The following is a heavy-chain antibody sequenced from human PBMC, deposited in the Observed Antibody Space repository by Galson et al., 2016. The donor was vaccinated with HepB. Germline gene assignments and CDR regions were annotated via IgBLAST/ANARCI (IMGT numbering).Heavy chain of an antibody. CDR2: ISALHNQI. J-gene: IGHJ5*02. D-gene: IGHD3-10*01. CDR3: VISVRGISTGPFDH. CDR1: GFTFSSYG. V-gene: IGHV3-23*01. Sequence: SLRLSCAGTGFTFSSYGMCWVRQAPGKGLEWVSVISALHNQIYYADSVRGRFTISRDNSKSRLFLQMSSLRAEDTAMYYCVISVRGISTGPFDHWGQGTLVVVSS.